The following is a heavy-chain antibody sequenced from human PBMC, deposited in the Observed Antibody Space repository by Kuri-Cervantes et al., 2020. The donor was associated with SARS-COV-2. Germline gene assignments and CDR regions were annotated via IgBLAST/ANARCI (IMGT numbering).Heavy chain of an antibody. Sequence: SVKVSCKASGGTFSSYAISWVRQAPGQGLEWMGGIIPILGTANYAQKFQGRVTITTDESTSTAYMELSSLRSDDTAVYYCARVGDGWEWSHEVGYYYYYYMYVWGKGTTVTVSS. J-gene: IGHJ6*03. CDR1: GGTFSSYA. D-gene: IGHD3-3*01. CDR2: IIPILGTA. CDR3: ARVGDGWEWSHEVGYYYYYYMYV. V-gene: IGHV1-69*05.